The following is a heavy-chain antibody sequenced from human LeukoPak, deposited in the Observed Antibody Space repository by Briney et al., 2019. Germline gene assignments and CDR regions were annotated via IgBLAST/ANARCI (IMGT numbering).Heavy chain of an antibody. CDR1: GGSISSYY. CDR3: ATGGGDDAFDI. CDR2: IYYSGST. D-gene: IGHD3-16*01. J-gene: IGHJ3*02. Sequence: KPSETLSLTRTVSGGSISSYYRSWIRQPPGKGLEWIGYIYYSGSTNYNPSLKSRVTISVDTSKNQFSLKLSSVTAADTAVYYCATGGGDDAFDIWGQGTMVTVSS. V-gene: IGHV4-59*08.